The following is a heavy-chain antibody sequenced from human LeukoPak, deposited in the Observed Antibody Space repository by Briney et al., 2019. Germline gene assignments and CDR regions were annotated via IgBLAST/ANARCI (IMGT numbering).Heavy chain of an antibody. J-gene: IGHJ3*02. CDR3: ARKSYVLNAFDI. CDR1: GYSISSSNW. D-gene: IGHD2/OR15-2a*01. V-gene: IGHV4-28*01. Sequence: SETLSLTCAVSGYSISSSNWWGWIRPPPGKGLEWIGYIYYSGSTYYNPSLKSRVTMSVDTSKSQFSLKLSSVTAVDTAVYYCARKSYVLNAFDIWGQGTMVTVSS. CDR2: IYYSGST.